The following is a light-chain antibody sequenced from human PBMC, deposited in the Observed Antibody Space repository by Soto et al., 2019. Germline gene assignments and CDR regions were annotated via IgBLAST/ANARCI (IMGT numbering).Light chain of an antibody. CDR1: QSVSSSY. J-gene: IGKJ1*01. Sequence: EIVLTQSPGTLSLSPGERVTLSCRASQSVSSSYLAWYQQKPGQAPRLLIYGASSRATGIPDRFSGSGSGTDFTLTISRLEPEDFAVYYCQQYGSSPVTFDQGTKVEIK. CDR3: QQYGSSPVT. V-gene: IGKV3-20*01. CDR2: GAS.